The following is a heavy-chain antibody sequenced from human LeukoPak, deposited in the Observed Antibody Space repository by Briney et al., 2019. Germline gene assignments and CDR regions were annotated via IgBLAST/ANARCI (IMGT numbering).Heavy chain of an antibody. D-gene: IGHD5-18*01. V-gene: IGHV3-33*01. CDR1: GFTFSSYG. CDR3: ARATEVDTAMVEIDY. Sequence: PGGSLRLSCAASGFTFSSYGMHWVRQAPGKGLEWVAVIWYDGSNKYYADSVKGRFTISRDNSKNTLYLQMNSLRAEDTAVYYCARATEVDTAMVEIDYWGQGTLVTVSS. J-gene: IGHJ4*02. CDR2: IWYDGSNK.